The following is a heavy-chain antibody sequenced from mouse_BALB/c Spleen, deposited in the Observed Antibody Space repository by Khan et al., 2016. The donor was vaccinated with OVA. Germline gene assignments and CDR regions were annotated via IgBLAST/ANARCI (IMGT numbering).Heavy chain of an antibody. V-gene: IGHV2-2*01. CDR3: ARNSYMYDFTY. D-gene: IGHD2-14*01. Sequence: QVQLKESGPGLVQPSQSLSITCTVSGFSLTTYGVHWVRQSPGKGLEWLGLIWSGGNTDYNAAFIYRLSITKDNSKSQVFFKMNSLQGDDTAMYYCARNSYMYDFTYWGQGTLVTVSA. CDR2: IWSGGNT. CDR1: GFSLTTYG. J-gene: IGHJ3*01.